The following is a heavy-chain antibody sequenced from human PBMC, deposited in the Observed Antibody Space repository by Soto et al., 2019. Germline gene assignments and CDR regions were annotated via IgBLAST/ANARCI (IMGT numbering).Heavy chain of an antibody. D-gene: IGHD6-13*01. CDR3: ARAPPRGIAAPGTWGSGMDV. J-gene: IGHJ6*02. CDR1: GFSFSSYA. CDR2: ISYDGSNT. Sequence: ESGGGVVQPGRSLRLSCAASGFSFSSYAMHWVRQAPGKGLEWVAVISYDGSNTYYADSVKGRITISRDSSKNMVYLQMNSLRAEDTAVYYCARAPPRGIAAPGTWGSGMDVWGQGTTVTVSS. V-gene: IGHV3-30-3*01.